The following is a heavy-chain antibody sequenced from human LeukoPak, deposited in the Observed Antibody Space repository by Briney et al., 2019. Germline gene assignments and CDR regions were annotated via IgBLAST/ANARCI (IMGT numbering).Heavy chain of an antibody. CDR2: VIPIFGTT. Sequence: GASVKVSCKASGGNFNSFAFSWVRQAPGQGLEWMGRVIPIFGTTTYAQKFQGRVTITADKSTTTAYMELTSLKSDDTAVYYCAKGGDTLFGVVPYFENWGQGTLVTVSS. D-gene: IGHD3-3*01. CDR3: AKGGDTLFGVVPYFEN. J-gene: IGHJ4*02. V-gene: IGHV1-69*06. CDR1: GGNFNSFA.